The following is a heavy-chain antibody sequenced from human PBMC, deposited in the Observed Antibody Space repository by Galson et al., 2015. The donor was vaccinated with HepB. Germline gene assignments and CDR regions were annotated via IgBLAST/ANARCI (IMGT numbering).Heavy chain of an antibody. CDR3: ARLIYCSSTSCQRGEFDAFDI. D-gene: IGHD2-2*01. J-gene: IGHJ3*02. Sequence: QSGAEVKKPGESLKISCKGSGYSFTSYWIGWVRQMPGKGLEWMGIIYPGDSDTRYSPSFQGQVTISADKSISTAYLQWSSLKASDTAMYYCARLIYCSSTSCQRGEFDAFDIWGQGTMVTVSS. V-gene: IGHV5-51*01. CDR2: IYPGDSDT. CDR1: GYSFTSYW.